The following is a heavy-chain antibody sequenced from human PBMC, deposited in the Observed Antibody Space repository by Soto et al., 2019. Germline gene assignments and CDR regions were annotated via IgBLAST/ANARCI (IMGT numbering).Heavy chain of an antibody. CDR2: RHNSGTC. V-gene: IGHV4-30-4*01. D-gene: IGHD6-6*01. J-gene: IGHJ4*02. CDR3: VREERIAAPQLDY. CDR1: GGSIKSSDYH. Sequence: SETLSLTCTVSGGSIKSSDYHWSCTRQSPAKGLEWIGYRHNSGTCFYNPSLRGRVTVTLDTSRSQFSLTLASVTAADTAVYYCVREERIAAPQLDYWGQGMPVTVSS.